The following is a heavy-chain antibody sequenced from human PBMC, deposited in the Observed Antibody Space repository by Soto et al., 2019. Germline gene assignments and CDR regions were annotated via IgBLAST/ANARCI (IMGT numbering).Heavy chain of an antibody. CDR3: ARSDGYNFNWLDS. V-gene: IGHV1-8*01. J-gene: IGHJ5*01. D-gene: IGHD2-21*01. CDR1: GYTFATYD. CDR2: MNPNSGNT. Sequence: QVQLVQSGAEVKTPGASVKVSCKASGYTFATYDINWVRQAPGQGLEWMGWMNPNSGNTGYAQKFQGRLTMTRDTALSLAHMGLSSLRNEDTAVYYCARSDGYNFNWLDSWGQGPLVTVSA.